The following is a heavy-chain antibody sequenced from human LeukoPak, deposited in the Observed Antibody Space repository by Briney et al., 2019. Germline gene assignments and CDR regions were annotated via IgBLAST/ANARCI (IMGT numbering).Heavy chain of an antibody. Sequence: KPSETLSLPCAVYGGSSSGYFWSWIRQPPGKGLEWIGEIHHSGSTNYNPSLKSRVTISEDTSKNQFSLKLSSVTAADTAMYYCARGRGPAAREDYWGQGTLVTVSS. CDR2: IHHSGST. CDR1: GGSSSGYF. J-gene: IGHJ4*02. V-gene: IGHV4-34*01. D-gene: IGHD6-6*01. CDR3: ARGRGPAAREDY.